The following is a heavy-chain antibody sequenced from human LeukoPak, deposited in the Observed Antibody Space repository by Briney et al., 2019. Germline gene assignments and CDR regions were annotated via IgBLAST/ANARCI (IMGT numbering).Heavy chain of an antibody. J-gene: IGHJ4*02. D-gene: IGHD3-16*02. V-gene: IGHV3-7*04. CDR3: ARGQPQSKYRQFDS. CDR1: GFNFETYG. Sequence: GGSLRLSCGASGFNFETYGMSWVRQAPGKGLEWVANIKEDGSEKDYVDSVKGRFTISRDNAKNSLYLQMNSLRVDDTGVYYCARGQPQSKYRQFDSWGQGSLVIVSS. CDR2: IKEDGSEK.